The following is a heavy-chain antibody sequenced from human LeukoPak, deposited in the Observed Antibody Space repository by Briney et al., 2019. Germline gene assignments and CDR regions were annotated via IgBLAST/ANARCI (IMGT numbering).Heavy chain of an antibody. CDR3: ARDFVGLRGYSYPSNWFDP. D-gene: IGHD5-18*01. V-gene: IGHV1-18*01. CDR1: GYTFTSYG. J-gene: IGHJ5*02. Sequence: ASVKVSCKASGYTFTSYGISWVRQAPGQGLEWMGWISAYNGNTNYAQKLQGRVTITADESTSTAYMELSSLRSEDTAVYYCARDFVGLRGYSYPSNWFDPWGQGTLVTVSS. CDR2: ISAYNGNT.